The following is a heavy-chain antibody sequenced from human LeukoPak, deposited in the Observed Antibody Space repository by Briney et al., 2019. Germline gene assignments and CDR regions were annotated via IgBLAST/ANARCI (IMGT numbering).Heavy chain of an antibody. J-gene: IGHJ4*02. V-gene: IGHV4-59*01. CDR2: IYYSGST. Sequence: SETLSLTCTVSGGSISSYYWSWLRQPPGKGLEWIGYIYYSGSTNYNPSLKSRVTISVDTSKNQFSLKLSSVTAADKAVYYCARGRATPDYWGQGTLVTVSS. CDR1: GGSISSYY. D-gene: IGHD1-26*01. CDR3: ARGRATPDY.